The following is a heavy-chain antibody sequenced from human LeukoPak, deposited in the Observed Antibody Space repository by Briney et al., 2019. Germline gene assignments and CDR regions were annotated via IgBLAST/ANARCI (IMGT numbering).Heavy chain of an antibody. D-gene: IGHD3-10*01. V-gene: IGHV3-48*04. CDR2: ISSSGSTI. J-gene: IGHJ3*02. CDR1: GFTFSSYW. Sequence: PGGSLRLSCAASGFTFSSYWMSWVRQAPGKGLEWVSYISSSGSTIYYADSVKGRFTISRDNAKNSLYLQMNSLRAEDTAVYYCATAPPPLDYYGSGSYWFRDAFDIWGQGTMVTVSS. CDR3: ATAPPPLDYYGSGSYWFRDAFDI.